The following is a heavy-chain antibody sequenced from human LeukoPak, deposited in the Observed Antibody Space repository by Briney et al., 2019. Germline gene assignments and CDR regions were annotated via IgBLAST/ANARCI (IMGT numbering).Heavy chain of an antibody. Sequence: GGSLRLSCAASGFTFSSYSMNWVRQAPGKGLEWVSSISSSSSYIYYADSVKGRFTISRDNAKNSLYLQMNSLRAEDTAVYYCARVYYGSGNAFDIWGQGTMVTVSS. V-gene: IGHV3-21*01. J-gene: IGHJ3*02. CDR3: ARVYYGSGNAFDI. D-gene: IGHD3-10*01. CDR1: GFTFSSYS. CDR2: ISSSSSYI.